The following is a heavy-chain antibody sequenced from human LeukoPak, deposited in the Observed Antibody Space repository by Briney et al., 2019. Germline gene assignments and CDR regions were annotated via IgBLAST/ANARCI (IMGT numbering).Heavy chain of an antibody. D-gene: IGHD4-17*01. CDR3: ARVYGDYVDY. J-gene: IGHJ4*02. V-gene: IGHV3-7*01. CDR2: IKQDGSER. CDR1: GFTFTIYY. Sequence: GGSLRLSCAASGFTFTIYYMSWVRQAPGKGLEWVANIKQDGSERYYADSVKGRFTISRDNANDSLYLQMNSLRAEDTAVYYCARVYGDYVDYWGQGTLVTVSS.